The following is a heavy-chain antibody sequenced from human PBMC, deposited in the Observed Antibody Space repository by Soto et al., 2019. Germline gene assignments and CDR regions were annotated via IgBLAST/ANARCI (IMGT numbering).Heavy chain of an antibody. CDR2: INSDSGYT. J-gene: IGHJ5*02. Sequence: ASVKVSCKASGFTFSHHSIHWVRQAPGQRLEWMGWINSDSGYTKYSQKFQARLTITWDSSAKTAYMELSSLQSEDTAVYYCVRGKEAGVWFDPWGQGTLVTVSS. CDR3: VRGKEAGVWFDP. D-gene: IGHD3-10*01. CDR1: GFTFSHHS. V-gene: IGHV1-3*04.